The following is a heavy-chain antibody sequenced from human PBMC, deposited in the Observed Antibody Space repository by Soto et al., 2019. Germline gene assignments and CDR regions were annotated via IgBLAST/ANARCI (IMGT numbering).Heavy chain of an antibody. D-gene: IGHD2-15*01. V-gene: IGHV1-69*17. CDR1: GGTSRSLS. CDR3: ARDTHSAGGWFDT. Sequence: QVQLVQSGAEVKKPGSSVKVSCKASGGTSRSLSITWVRQAPGQGLEWMGGITPLFGIPNYPQKFQGRLTITAGKSTGTDYLELSSLRSEGTAVYYCARDTHSAGGWFDTWGRGTLVTVSS. CDR2: ITPLFGIP. J-gene: IGHJ5*02.